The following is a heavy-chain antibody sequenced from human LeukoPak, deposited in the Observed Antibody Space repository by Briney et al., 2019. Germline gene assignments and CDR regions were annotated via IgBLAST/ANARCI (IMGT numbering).Heavy chain of an antibody. CDR2: INPSGGST. CDR1: GYTSTSYY. J-gene: IGHJ4*02. CDR3: ARDREEYQLLYY. Sequence: GASVKVSCKASGYTSTSYYMHWVRQAPGQGLEWMGIINPSGGSTSYAQKFQGRVTMTRDTSTSTVYMELSSLRSEDTAVYYCARDREEYQLLYYWGQGTLVTVSS. V-gene: IGHV1-46*03. D-gene: IGHD2-2*01.